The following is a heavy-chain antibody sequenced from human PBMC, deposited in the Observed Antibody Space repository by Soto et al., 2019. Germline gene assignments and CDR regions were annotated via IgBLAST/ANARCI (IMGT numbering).Heavy chain of an antibody. V-gene: IGHV3-11*01. J-gene: IGHJ5*02. CDR1: GFAFRHNY. Sequence: GGFLRLSCTVSGFAFRHNYLTWIRQAPGKGLEWLSYINTGGSPAYYADSVKGRFTISTDIAKKSLYLQMDSLRADDTGVYYCATGAIYYDTWGQGTLVTVSS. CDR3: ATGAIYYDT. CDR2: INTGGSPA. D-gene: IGHD2-21*01.